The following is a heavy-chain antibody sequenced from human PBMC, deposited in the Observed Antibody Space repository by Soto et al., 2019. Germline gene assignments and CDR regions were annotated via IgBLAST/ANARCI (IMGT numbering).Heavy chain of an antibody. CDR3: AKEVVAPTGWFDP. D-gene: IGHD2-21*01. CDR1: GFTFSSYG. J-gene: IGHJ5*02. CDR2: ISYDGSNK. V-gene: IGHV3-30*18. Sequence: PGGSLRLSCAASGFTFSSYGMHWVRQAPGKGLEWVAVISYDGSNKYYADSVKGRFTISRDNSKNTLYLQMNSLRAEDTAVYYCAKEVVAPTGWFDPWGQGTLVTVSS.